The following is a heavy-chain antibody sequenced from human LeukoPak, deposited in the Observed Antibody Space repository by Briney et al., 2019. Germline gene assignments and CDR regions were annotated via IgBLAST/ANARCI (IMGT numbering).Heavy chain of an antibody. CDR2: TYYRSKWYN. CDR3: ARDSSNWSWKFDY. J-gene: IGHJ4*02. V-gene: IGHV6-1*01. Sequence: SQTLSLTCALSGDSVSSNSAAWNWIRQSPSRGLEWLGRTYYRSKWYNDYAVSVKSRITINSDTSKNHFSLQLNSVTPEDTAVYYCARDSSNWSWKFDYWGQGTLVTVSS. D-gene: IGHD6-13*01. CDR1: GDSVSSNSAA.